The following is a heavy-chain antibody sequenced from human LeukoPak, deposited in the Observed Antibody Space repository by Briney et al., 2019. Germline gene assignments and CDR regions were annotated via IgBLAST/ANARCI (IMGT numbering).Heavy chain of an antibody. CDR3: ASVYSEYDLSQLDY. Sequence: RASVKVSCKASGYTFTDNYVHWVRQAPGQGLEWMGWINPRSGRTKYAQKFQGRVTVTRDTSIDTAYMELSRLRSDDTAVYYCASVYSEYDLSQLDYWGQGTLVTVSS. V-gene: IGHV1-2*02. CDR1: GYTFTDNY. J-gene: IGHJ4*02. D-gene: IGHD5-12*01. CDR2: INPRSGRT.